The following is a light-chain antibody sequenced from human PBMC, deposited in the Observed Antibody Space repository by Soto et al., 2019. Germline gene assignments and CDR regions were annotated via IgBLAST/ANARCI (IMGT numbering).Light chain of an antibody. CDR1: SSNIGATYG. CDR3: QSYDSSLSGVL. CDR2: GST. Sequence: QSVLTQPPSVSGAPGKRVTISCTGSSSNIGATYGVHWYQQVPGTAPKLLIYGSTNRPSGVPDRFSGSKSGTSASLAITGLQAEDEADYYCQSYDSSLSGVLFGGGTKLTVL. V-gene: IGLV1-40*01. J-gene: IGLJ2*01.